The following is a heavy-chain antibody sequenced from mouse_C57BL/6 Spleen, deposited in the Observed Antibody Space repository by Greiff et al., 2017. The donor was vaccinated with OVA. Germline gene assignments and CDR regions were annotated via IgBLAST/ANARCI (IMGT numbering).Heavy chain of an antibody. J-gene: IGHJ4*01. D-gene: IGHD2-2*01. CDR2: IDPSDSET. CDR3: ATIHYGYDNAMGD. Sequence: QVQLQQPGAELVRPGSSVKLSCKASGYTFTSYWLHWVKQRPIQGLEWIGNIDPSDSETHYNQKFKDKATLTVDKSSSTAYMQLSSLTSEDSAVYYCATIHYGYDNAMGDWGQGTSVTVSS. CDR1: GYTFTSYW. V-gene: IGHV1-52*01.